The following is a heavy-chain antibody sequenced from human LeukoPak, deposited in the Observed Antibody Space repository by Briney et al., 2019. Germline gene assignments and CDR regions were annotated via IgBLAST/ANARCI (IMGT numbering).Heavy chain of an antibody. V-gene: IGHV1-18*01. Sequence: XSAYNGNTNYAQKLQGRVTMTTDTSTSTAYMELRSLRSDDTAVYYCARVGVDIVATISGGDYWGQGTLVTVSS. J-gene: IGHJ4*02. D-gene: IGHD5-12*01. CDR2: XSAYNGNT. CDR3: ARVGVDIVATISGGDY.